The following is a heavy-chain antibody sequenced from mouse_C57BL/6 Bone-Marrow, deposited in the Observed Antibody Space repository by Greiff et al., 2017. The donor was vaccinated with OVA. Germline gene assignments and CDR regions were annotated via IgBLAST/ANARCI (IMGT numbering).Heavy chain of an antibody. CDR1: GYTFTSYW. J-gene: IGHJ3*01. CDR2: IDPSDSET. D-gene: IGHD2-2*01. Sequence: VQLQQPGAELVRPGSSVKLSCKASGYTFTSYWMHWVKQRPIQGLEWIGNIDPSDSETHYNQKFKDKATLTVDKSSSTAYMQLSSLTSEDSAVYYCARRDSTMVNWFAYWCQGTLVTVSA. CDR3: ARRDSTMVNWFAY. V-gene: IGHV1-52*01.